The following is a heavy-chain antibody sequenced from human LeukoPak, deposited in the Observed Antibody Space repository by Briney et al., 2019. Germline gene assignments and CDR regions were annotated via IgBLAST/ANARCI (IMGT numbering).Heavy chain of an antibody. J-gene: IGHJ6*03. Sequence: PGGSLRVFCAASGFTFISYWMSWVREARGKGREGGANIKQDGSEKYCVDSVKGRFTISRDNAKKSLYLQMNSLRAEDTAVYYCARARLWSGLYYYYYMDVWGKGTTVTVSS. CDR2: IKQDGSEK. D-gene: IGHD3-3*01. CDR1: GFTFISYW. CDR3: ARARLWSGLYYYYYMDV. V-gene: IGHV3-7*01.